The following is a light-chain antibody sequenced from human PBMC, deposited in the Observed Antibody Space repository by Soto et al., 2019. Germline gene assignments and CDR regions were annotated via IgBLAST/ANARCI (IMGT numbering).Light chain of an antibody. J-gene: IGLJ1*01. Sequence: QSVLTQPASVSGSPGQAITISCTGTSSDVGGYTYVSWYQQHPGKAPKFIIYDVSNRPSGVSNLFSGSKSGNTASLTISGLRAEDEADYYCSSYTTSNTRQIVFGTGTKVTVL. CDR3: SSYTTSNTRQIV. CDR2: DVS. V-gene: IGLV2-14*01. CDR1: SSDVGGYTY.